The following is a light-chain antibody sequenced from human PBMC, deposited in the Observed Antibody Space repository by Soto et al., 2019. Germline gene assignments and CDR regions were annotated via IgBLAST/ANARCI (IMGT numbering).Light chain of an antibody. CDR1: SSNIGSNT. CDR3: ASWDDSLHVV. Sequence: QSVLSQPPSASGTPGQRVTISCSGSSSNIGSNTVSWYQRLPGTAPKLLIYYNNQRPSGVPDRFSGSKSGTSASLAVSGLQSEYEADYYCASWDDSLHVVFGGGTKVTVL. CDR2: YNN. V-gene: IGLV1-44*01. J-gene: IGLJ2*01.